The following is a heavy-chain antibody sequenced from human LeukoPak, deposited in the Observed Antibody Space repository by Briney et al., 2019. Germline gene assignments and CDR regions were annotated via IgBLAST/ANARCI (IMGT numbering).Heavy chain of an antibody. Sequence: GRSLRLSCAASKFAFSSYAMSWVRQAPGKGLEWVSAISGGGGNTYYADSVKGRFTISRDNSKNTLYLQMNSLRAEDTAVYYCGKNRYSGSLSPFDIWGQGTMVTVSS. CDR1: KFAFSSYA. D-gene: IGHD1-26*01. CDR2: ISGGGGNT. J-gene: IGHJ3*02. CDR3: GKNRYSGSLSPFDI. V-gene: IGHV3-23*01.